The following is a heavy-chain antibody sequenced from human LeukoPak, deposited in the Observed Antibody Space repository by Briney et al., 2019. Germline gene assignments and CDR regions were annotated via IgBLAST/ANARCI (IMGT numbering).Heavy chain of an antibody. J-gene: IGHJ6*03. CDR2: IYFSGTT. CDR1: GDSISSYY. CDR3: VRVIGAPNYYYYMDV. Sequence: SETLSLTCTVSGDSISSYYWSWMRQPPGKGLEWIGYIYFSGTTYYNPSLKSRVTISIDTSKNQFSLKLSSVTAVDTAVYYCVRVIGAPNYYYYMDVWGKGTTVTVSS. V-gene: IGHV4-59*12. D-gene: IGHD3-22*01.